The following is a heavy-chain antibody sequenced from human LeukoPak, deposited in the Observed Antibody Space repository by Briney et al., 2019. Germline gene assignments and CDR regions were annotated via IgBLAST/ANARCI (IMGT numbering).Heavy chain of an antibody. CDR2: ISSSSSYI. V-gene: IGHV3-21*01. CDR1: GFTLSSYS. J-gene: IGHJ6*03. D-gene: IGHD1-20*01. Sequence: GGSLRLSCAASGFTLSSYSMNWVRQAPGKGLEWVSSISSSSSYIYYADSVKGRFTISRDNAKNSLYLQMNSLRAEDTAVYYCARARITGTTNYYYYMDVWGKGTTVTVSS. CDR3: ARARITGTTNYYYYMDV.